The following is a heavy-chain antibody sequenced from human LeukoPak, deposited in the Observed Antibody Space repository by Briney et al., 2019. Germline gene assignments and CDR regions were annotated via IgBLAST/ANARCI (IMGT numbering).Heavy chain of an antibody. CDR1: GFIVSSNY. Sequence: GGSLRLSCAASGFIVSSNYMSWVRRAPGKGLEWVSVLYSGGNTNYADSVKGRFTISRDNSKNTVYLQMNSLRSEDTAVYYFARVRFLEWLSFDYWGRGTLVTVSS. CDR2: LYSGGNT. J-gene: IGHJ4*02. D-gene: IGHD3-3*01. V-gene: IGHV3-66*01. CDR3: ARVRFLEWLSFDY.